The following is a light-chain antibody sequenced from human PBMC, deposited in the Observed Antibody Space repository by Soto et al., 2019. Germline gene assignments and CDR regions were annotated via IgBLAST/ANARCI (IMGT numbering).Light chain of an antibody. CDR2: GAS. J-gene: IGKJ2*01. CDR1: QSVARSY. CDR3: QLYGASIPYT. V-gene: IGKV3-20*01. Sequence: EIVLTQSPDTLSLSPGERATLSCRASQSVARSYSGCYQQKPRQPPRLLIYGASTSATGIPDRFSGSGSGRDVSLTIIRLETEDLALYYCQLYGASIPYTFGQGTKVDIK.